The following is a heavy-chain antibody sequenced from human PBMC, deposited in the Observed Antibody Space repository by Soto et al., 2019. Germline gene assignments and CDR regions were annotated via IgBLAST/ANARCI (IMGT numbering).Heavy chain of an antibody. CDR2: ITPLFGIP. CDR1: GGTSRSLS. D-gene: IGHD2-15*01. V-gene: IGHV1-69*17. CDR3: ARDTHSAGGWFDT. J-gene: IGHJ5*02. Sequence: QVQLVQSGAEVKKPGSSVKVSCKASGGTSRSLSITWVRQAPGQGLEWMGGITPLFGIPNYPQKFQGRLTINADKSTGTAYLERSSLRSEDTAVYYCARDTHSAGGWFDTWGRGTLVTVSS.